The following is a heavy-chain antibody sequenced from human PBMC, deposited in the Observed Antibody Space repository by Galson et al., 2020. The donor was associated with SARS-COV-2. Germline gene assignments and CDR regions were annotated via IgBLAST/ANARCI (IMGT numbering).Heavy chain of an antibody. J-gene: IGHJ4*02. V-gene: IGHV3-21*01. CDR2: ISGSSSYI. D-gene: IGHD6-19*01. CDR3: AKEAGDRYFDH. Sequence: GESLKISCAASGFTFSTYSLNWVRQTPGKGLEWVSSISGSSSYISYADLVRGRFTISRDNAKNSLFLQMNGLRAEDTAVYYCAKEAGDRYFDHWGQGTLVTVSS. CDR1: GFTFSTYS.